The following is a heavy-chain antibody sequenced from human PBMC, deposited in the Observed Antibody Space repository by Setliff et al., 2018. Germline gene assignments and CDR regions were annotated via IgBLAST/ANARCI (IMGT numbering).Heavy chain of an antibody. CDR3: ARDRTYYASGTYTRWFDY. D-gene: IGHD3-10*01. J-gene: IGHJ4*02. CDR1: GGSVKGHY. CDR2: VFYSGDT. Sequence: KPSETLSLTCTVSGGSVKGHYWSWIRQTPEKGLEWIGFVFYSGDTRYNPSLKSRVTMSVDTSMNQFSLNLNSVTAADTAVYYCARDRTYYASGTYTRWFDYWGQGSLVTVSS. V-gene: IGHV4-59*02.